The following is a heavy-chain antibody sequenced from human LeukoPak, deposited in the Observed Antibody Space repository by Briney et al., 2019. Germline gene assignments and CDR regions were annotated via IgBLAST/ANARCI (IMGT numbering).Heavy chain of an antibody. CDR2: TKYRSKWYN. D-gene: IGHD1-20*01. Sequence: SQTLSLTCAISRDSVSRNSAAWNWIRQSPSRRLEWLGRTKYRSKWYNDYAVSVKSRITINPDTSKNQFSLQLNSVTPEDTAVYYCTREPQALNWNDELGHRWGQGTLVTVSS. CDR1: RDSVSRNSAA. J-gene: IGHJ4*02. CDR3: TREPQALNWNDELGHR. V-gene: IGHV6-1*01.